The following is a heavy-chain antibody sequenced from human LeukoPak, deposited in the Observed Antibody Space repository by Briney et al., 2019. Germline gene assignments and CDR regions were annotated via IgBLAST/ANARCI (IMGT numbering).Heavy chain of an antibody. J-gene: IGHJ4*02. V-gene: IGHV4-39*01. CDR2: FYNSGST. CDR3: VLMPGY. CDR1: GGSITSGTYY. D-gene: IGHD2-2*01. Sequence: SETLSPTCSVSGGSITSGTYYWGWIRQPPGKGLEWIGSFYNSGSTYYNPSLKSRVTISVDTSKNQFSLKLTSVTAADTAVYYCVLMPGYWGQGTLVTVSS.